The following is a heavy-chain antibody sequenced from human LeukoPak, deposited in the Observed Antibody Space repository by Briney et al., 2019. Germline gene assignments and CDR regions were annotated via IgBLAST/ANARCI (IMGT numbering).Heavy chain of an antibody. CDR1: GYTFTSHD. CDR2: MNPNSGNT. CDR3: ARGSTVDTDYFYYYMDV. Sequence: GASVKVSCKASGYTFTSHDFNWVRQATGQGLEWMGWMNPNSGNTGYARRFQGRVTMTRDSSVSTAYMELSSLRSEDTAVYYCARGSTVDTDYFYYYMDVWGEGTTVTVSS. V-gene: IGHV1-8*01. D-gene: IGHD5-18*01. J-gene: IGHJ6*03.